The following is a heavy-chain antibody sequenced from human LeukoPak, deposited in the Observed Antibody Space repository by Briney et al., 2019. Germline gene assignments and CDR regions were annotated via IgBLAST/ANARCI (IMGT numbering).Heavy chain of an antibody. CDR3: ARVPYYYDSSGAFDV. D-gene: IGHD3-22*01. CDR1: GGSISGYY. Sequence: SETLSLTCTVSGGSISGYYWSWIRQPPGKGLEWIGYIYYRGSTSYNPSLKSRVTISVDTSKNQFSLKLSSVTAADTAVYFCARVPYYYDSSGAFDVWGLGTMVTVSS. J-gene: IGHJ3*01. V-gene: IGHV4-59*01. CDR2: IYYRGST.